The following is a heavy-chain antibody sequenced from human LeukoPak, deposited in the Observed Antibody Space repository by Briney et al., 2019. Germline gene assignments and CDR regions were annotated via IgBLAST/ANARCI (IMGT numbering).Heavy chain of an antibody. J-gene: IGHJ4*02. V-gene: IGHV3-48*01. Sequence: PGGSLRLSCAASGFTFSSYSMNWVRQAPGKGLEWVSYISSSSSTIYYADSVKGRFTISRDNAKNSLYLQMNSLRAEDTAIYYCARALGYWGQGTLVTVSS. CDR3: ARALGY. CDR2: ISSSSSTI. CDR1: GFTFSSYS.